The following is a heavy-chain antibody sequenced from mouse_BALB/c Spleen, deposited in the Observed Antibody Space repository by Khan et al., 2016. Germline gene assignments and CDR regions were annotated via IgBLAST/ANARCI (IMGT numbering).Heavy chain of an antibody. D-gene: IGHD2-14*01. J-gene: IGHJ2*01. V-gene: IGHV3-2*02. CDR2: ISYSGST. Sequence: EVQLVESGPGLVKPSQSLSLTCTVTGYSITSDYAWNWIRQFPGNKLEWMGYISYSGSTSYNPSLKSRISITRDTSKNKFFLQLNSVTTEDTATYCCASLYYRGPLYYFDYGGQGTTLTVSS. CDR3: ASLYYRGPLYYFDY. CDR1: GYSITSDYA.